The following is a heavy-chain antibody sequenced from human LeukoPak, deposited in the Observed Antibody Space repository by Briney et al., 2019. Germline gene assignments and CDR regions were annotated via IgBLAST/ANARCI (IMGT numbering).Heavy chain of an antibody. CDR3: ARDRSVTGPGWHFDL. Sequence: PGGSLRLSCAASGFTFSDYYMSWIRQAPGKGLEWVSYISSSGSTIYYADSVKGRFTISRDNAKNSLYLQMNGLRAEDTAVYYCARDRSVTGPGWHFDLWGRGTLVTVSS. CDR2: ISSSGSTI. CDR1: GFTFSDYY. D-gene: IGHD2-21*02. V-gene: IGHV3-11*04. J-gene: IGHJ2*01.